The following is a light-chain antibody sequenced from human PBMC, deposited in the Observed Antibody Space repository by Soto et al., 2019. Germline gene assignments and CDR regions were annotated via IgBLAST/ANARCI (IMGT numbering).Light chain of an antibody. CDR1: QGISSN. Sequence: EIVMTQSPATLSVSPGERVTLSCRASQGISSNLAWYQLIPGQAPRLLIYAASTRATGIPARFSGSGSGTEFTLTISSLQSEDFAVYYCQQYQNWPPMYAFGQGTKLEIK. CDR3: QQYQNWPPMYA. CDR2: AAS. V-gene: IGKV3-15*01. J-gene: IGKJ2*01.